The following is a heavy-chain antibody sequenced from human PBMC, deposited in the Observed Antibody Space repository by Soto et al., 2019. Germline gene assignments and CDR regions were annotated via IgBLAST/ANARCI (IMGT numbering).Heavy chain of an antibody. CDR3: ARVNIVVVTATPLDAFDI. CDR1: GGTFSSYA. Sequence: GASVKVSCKASGGTFSSYAISWVRQAPGQGLEWMGGIIPIFGTANYARKFQGRVTITADESTSTAYMELSSLRSEDTAVYYCARVNIVVVTATPLDAFDIWGQGTMVTVSS. D-gene: IGHD2-21*02. V-gene: IGHV1-69*13. J-gene: IGHJ3*02. CDR2: IIPIFGTA.